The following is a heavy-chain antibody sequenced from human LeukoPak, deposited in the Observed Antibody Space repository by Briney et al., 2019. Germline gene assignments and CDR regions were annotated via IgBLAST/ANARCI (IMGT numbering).Heavy chain of an antibody. Sequence: PSETLSLTCTVSGGSISSYYWSWIRQPAGKGLEWIGRIYTTGSTNYNPSLKSRVTMSVDTSKNQFSLRLTSVTAADTAVYFCARKGAAGTGLDYWGLGTQVTVSS. V-gene: IGHV4-4*07. CDR1: GGSISSYY. D-gene: IGHD1-1*01. CDR2: IYTTGST. J-gene: IGHJ4*02. CDR3: ARKGAAGTGLDY.